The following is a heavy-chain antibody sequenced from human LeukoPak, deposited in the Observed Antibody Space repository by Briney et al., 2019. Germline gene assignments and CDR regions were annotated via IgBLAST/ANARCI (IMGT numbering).Heavy chain of an antibody. CDR3: ARATVRSCGCSCYSPDDY. CDR1: GFNFDDHG. J-gene: IGHJ4*02. D-gene: IGHD2-15*01. Sequence: TGGSLRLSYAASGFNFDDHGMTRLRQAPGKGLEWVSGINWNGGSTGYADSVKGRFTISRDNAKNSLYLQMNSLRAEDTALYHCARATVRSCGCSCYSPDDYWGQGTLVTVSS. V-gene: IGHV3-20*01. CDR2: INWNGGST.